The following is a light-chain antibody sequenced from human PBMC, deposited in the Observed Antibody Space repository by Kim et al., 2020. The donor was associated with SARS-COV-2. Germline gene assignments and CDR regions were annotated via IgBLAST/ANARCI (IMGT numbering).Light chain of an antibody. CDR2: GKN. CDR1: SLRSYY. Sequence: SSELTQDPAVSVALGQTVRITCQGDSLRSYYASWYQQKPGQAPVLVIYGKNNRPSGIPDRFSGSSSGNTASLTITGALAEDEADYYCNSRDSSGNLFGGGTQLTVL. CDR3: NSRDSSGNL. V-gene: IGLV3-19*01. J-gene: IGLJ2*01.